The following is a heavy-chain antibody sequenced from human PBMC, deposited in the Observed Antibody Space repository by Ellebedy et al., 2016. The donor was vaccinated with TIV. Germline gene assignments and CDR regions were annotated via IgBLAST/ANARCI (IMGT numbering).Heavy chain of an antibody. CDR3: ARDQLIVVVPAAPYFYYGMDV. CDR1: GYTFTSYG. CDR2: ISAYNGNT. V-gene: IGHV1-18*04. Sequence: ASVKVSXXASGYTFTSYGISWVRQAPGQGLEWMGWISAYNGNTNYAQKLQGRVTMTTDTSTSTAYMELRSLRSDDTAVYYCARDQLIVVVPAAPYFYYGMDVWGQGTTVTVSS. D-gene: IGHD2-2*01. J-gene: IGHJ6*02.